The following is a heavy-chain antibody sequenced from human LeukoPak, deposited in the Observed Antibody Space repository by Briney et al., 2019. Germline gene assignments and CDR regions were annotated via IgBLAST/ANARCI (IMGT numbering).Heavy chain of an antibody. Sequence: SVKVSCKASVGTFSSYAISCVRQAPGQGLEWMGGIIPIFGTANYAQKFHGRVTITADKSTSTAYMELSSLRSEDTAVYYCARVVATMPWDWGQGTLVTVSS. V-gene: IGHV1-69*06. D-gene: IGHD5-12*01. CDR2: IIPIFGTA. CDR1: VGTFSSYA. CDR3: ARVVATMPWD. J-gene: IGHJ4*02.